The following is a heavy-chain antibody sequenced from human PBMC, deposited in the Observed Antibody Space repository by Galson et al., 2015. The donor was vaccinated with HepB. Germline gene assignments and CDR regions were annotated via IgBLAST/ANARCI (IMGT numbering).Heavy chain of an antibody. V-gene: IGHV1-69*13. CDR2: IIPIFGTA. J-gene: IGHJ3*02. Sequence: SVKVSCKASGGTFSSYAISWVRQAPGQGLEWMGGIIPIFGTANYAQKFQGRVTITADESTSTAYMELSSLRSEDTAVNYCARFGSGSLDAFDIWGQGTMVTVSS. CDR1: GGTFSSYA. D-gene: IGHD1-26*01. CDR3: ARFGSGSLDAFDI.